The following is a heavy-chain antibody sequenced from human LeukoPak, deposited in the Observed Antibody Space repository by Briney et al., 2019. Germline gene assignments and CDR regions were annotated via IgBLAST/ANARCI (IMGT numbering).Heavy chain of an antibody. D-gene: IGHD6-13*01. J-gene: IGHJ5*02. V-gene: IGHV3-11*05. CDR3: AREVIAAAGTCWFDP. CDR2: ISSSSSYT. Sequence: GGSLRLSCAASGFTFSDYYMSWIRQAPGKGLEWVSYISSSSSYTNYADSVKGRFTISRDNAKNSLYLQMNSLRAEDTAVYYCAREVIAAAGTCWFDPWGQGALVTVSS. CDR1: GFTFSDYY.